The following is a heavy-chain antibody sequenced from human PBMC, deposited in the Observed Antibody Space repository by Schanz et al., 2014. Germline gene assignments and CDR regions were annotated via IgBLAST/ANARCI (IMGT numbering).Heavy chain of an antibody. Sequence: QVELVESGGGVVQPGRSLRLSCAASGFTFSRHAMHWVRQAAGKGLEWVAAITYDGSNKYYADSVKGRFSISRDNSKNTVYLQMNSLRPEDTAVYYCAKDENWALTDYWGQGTLVTVSS. CDR3: AKDENWALTDY. D-gene: IGHD7-27*01. V-gene: IGHV3-30*04. CDR2: ITYDGSNK. J-gene: IGHJ4*02. CDR1: GFTFSRHA.